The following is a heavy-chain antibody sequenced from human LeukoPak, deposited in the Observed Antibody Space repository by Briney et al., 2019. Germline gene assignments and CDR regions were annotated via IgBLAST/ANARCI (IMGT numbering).Heavy chain of an antibody. CDR3: ARDDGRGNVYYDFWSSYWAD. V-gene: IGHV4-4*07. Sequence: SETLSLTCTVSGGSISSYYWSWIRQPAGKGLEWIGRIYTSGSTNYNPSLKSRVTMSVDTSKNQLSLKLSSVTAADTAVYYCARDDGRGNVYYDFWSSYWADWGQGTLVTVSS. CDR2: IYTSGST. D-gene: IGHD3-3*01. CDR1: GGSISSYY. J-gene: IGHJ4*02.